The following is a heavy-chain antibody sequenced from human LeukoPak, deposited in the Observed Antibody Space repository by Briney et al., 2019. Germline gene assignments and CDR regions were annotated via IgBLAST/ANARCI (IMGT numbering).Heavy chain of an antibody. CDR3: ARDLGGYAFDI. CDR1: GFTFRGFA. D-gene: IGHD4-23*01. Sequence: PGGSLRLSCAASGFTFRGFAMNGVGQVPGKGLEWVSAISVSGGSKNYADSVRGGLTISRDNAKNTRYVQMNSLRDEETDVYYCARDLGGYAFDILRQATMVTVSS. V-gene: IGHV3-23*01. J-gene: IGHJ3*02. CDR2: ISVSGGSK.